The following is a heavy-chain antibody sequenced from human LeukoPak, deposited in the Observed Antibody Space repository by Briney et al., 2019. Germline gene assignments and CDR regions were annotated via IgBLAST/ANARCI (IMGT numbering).Heavy chain of an antibody. Sequence: GGSLRLSCAASGFTFSTSEMNWVRQAPGKRLEWVSYMSSGGSHIYYADSVKGRFTISRDNAKNSLYLQMNSLRAEDTAVYYCAREDTRDAFEIWGQGTVVTVSS. CDR2: MSSGGSHI. D-gene: IGHD2-2*01. CDR1: GFTFSTSE. CDR3: AREDTRDAFEI. J-gene: IGHJ3*02. V-gene: IGHV3-48*03.